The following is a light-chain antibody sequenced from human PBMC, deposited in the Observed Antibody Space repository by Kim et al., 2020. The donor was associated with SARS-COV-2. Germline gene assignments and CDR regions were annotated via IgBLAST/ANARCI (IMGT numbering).Light chain of an antibody. J-gene: IGLJ1*01. CDR2: DVS. V-gene: IGLV2-14*03. CDR1: SSDVGGYNY. Sequence: GQSVAISCTGTSSDVGGYNYVSWYQQQPGKAPKLMIHDVSNRPSGVSNRFSGSKSGNTASLTISGLQAEDEADYCCSSHTTTNTLVFGTGTKVTVL. CDR3: SSHTTTNTLV.